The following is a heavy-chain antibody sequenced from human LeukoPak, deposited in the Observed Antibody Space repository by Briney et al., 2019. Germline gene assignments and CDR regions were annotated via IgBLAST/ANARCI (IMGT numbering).Heavy chain of an antibody. CDR2: ISYDGSNK. CDR3: ARAGSSSWYTNWFDP. D-gene: IGHD6-13*01. CDR1: GFTFSSYA. Sequence: GRSLRLSCAASGFTFSSYAMHWVRQAPGKGLEWVAVISYDGSNKYYADSVKGRFTISRDNSKNTLYLQMNNLRAEDTAVYYCARAGSSSWYTNWFDPWGQGTLVTVSS. J-gene: IGHJ5*02. V-gene: IGHV3-30*04.